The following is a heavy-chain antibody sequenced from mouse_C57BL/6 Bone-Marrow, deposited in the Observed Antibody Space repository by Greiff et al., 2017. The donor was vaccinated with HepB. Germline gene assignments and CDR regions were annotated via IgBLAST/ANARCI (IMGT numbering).Heavy chain of an antibody. J-gene: IGHJ2*01. V-gene: IGHV1-15*01. CDR1: GYTFTDYE. CDR2: IDPETGGT. CDR3: KRYFFDY. Sequence: VQLQQSGAELVRPGASVTLSCKASGYTFTDYEMHWVKQTPVHGLEWIGAIDPETGGTAYNQKFKGKAILTADKSSSTAYMELRSLTSEDSAVYYCKRYFFDYGGKGTTPTGSS.